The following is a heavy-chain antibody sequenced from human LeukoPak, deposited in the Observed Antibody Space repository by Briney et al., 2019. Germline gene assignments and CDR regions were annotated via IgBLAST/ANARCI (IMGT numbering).Heavy chain of an antibody. V-gene: IGHV4-61*08. CDR1: GGSISSGGYY. Sequence: SETLSLTCTVSGGSISSGGYYWSWIRQHPGKGLEWIGYIYYSGSTNYNPSLKSRVTKSVDTSKNQFSLKLSSVTAADTAVYYCARDCSSTSCYKNWGQGTLVTVSS. CDR2: IYYSGST. CDR3: ARDCSSTSCYKN. D-gene: IGHD2-2*02. J-gene: IGHJ4*02.